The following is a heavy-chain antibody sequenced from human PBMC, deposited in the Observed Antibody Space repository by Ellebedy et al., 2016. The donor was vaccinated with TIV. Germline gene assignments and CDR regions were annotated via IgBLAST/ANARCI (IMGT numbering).Heavy chain of an antibody. V-gene: IGHV3-30*01. Sequence: PGGSLRLSCAASGFTFSSYDMHWVRQAPGKGLEWVAAISYHGTYKYYADSVKGRFTISRDNSKNTLYLQMNSLRAEDTAVYYCARSDPPSRSWGQGTLVTVSS. CDR3: ARSDPPSRS. J-gene: IGHJ4*02. CDR2: ISYHGTYK. CDR1: GFTFSSYD.